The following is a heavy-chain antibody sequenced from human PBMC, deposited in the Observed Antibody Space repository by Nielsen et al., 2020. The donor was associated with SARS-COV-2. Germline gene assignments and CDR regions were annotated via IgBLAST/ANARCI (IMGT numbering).Heavy chain of an antibody. Sequence: GESLKISCAASGFTFSSYVMSWVRQAPGKGLEWVAVISYDGSNKYYADSVKGRFTISRDNSKNTLYLQMNSLRAEDTAVYYCAKDMITFGGVIAQYPDYWGQGTLVTVSS. D-gene: IGHD3-16*02. CDR3: AKDMITFGGVIAQYPDY. V-gene: IGHV3-30*18. CDR2: ISYDGSNK. J-gene: IGHJ4*02. CDR1: GFTFSSYV.